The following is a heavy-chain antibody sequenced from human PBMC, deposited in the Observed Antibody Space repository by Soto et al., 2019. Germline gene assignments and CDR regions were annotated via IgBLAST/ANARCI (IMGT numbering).Heavy chain of an antibody. CDR3: ARRGYYYLVWFDP. J-gene: IGHJ5*02. CDR1: GGSFSGYY. Sequence: ETLSLTCAVYGGSFSGYYWSWVRQPPGKGLEWIGEINHSGSTNYNPSLKSRVTISVDTSKNQFSLKLSSVTAADTAVYYCARRGYYYLVWFDPWGQGTLVTVSS. V-gene: IGHV4-34*01. CDR2: INHSGST. D-gene: IGHD3-22*01.